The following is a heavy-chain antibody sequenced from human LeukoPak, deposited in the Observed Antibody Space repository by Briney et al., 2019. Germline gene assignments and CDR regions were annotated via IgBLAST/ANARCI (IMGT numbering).Heavy chain of an antibody. Sequence: GGSLRLSCAASGFTFSSYAMSWVRQAPGKGLEWVSSITTSGGSTSYADSVRGRFTISRDNSKNTLYLQKNSLRAEDTALYYCVCYDNAAEYFHYWGQGTLVTVSS. J-gene: IGHJ1*01. V-gene: IGHV3-23*01. CDR1: GFTFSSYA. CDR2: ITTSGGST. D-gene: IGHD3-22*01. CDR3: VCYDNAAEYFHY.